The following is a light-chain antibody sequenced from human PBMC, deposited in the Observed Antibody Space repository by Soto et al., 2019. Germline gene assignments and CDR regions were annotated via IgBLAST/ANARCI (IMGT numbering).Light chain of an antibody. CDR1: SSDGGAYNY. Sequence: QSALTQPASVSGSPGQSITISCTGTSSDGGAYNYVSWYQQHPGKAPKLMIYEVSNRPSGVSNRFSGSKFGNTASLTISGLQAEDEADYYCSSDTSSSTLYVFGTGTKLTVL. V-gene: IGLV2-14*01. J-gene: IGLJ1*01. CDR3: SSDTSSSTLYV. CDR2: EVS.